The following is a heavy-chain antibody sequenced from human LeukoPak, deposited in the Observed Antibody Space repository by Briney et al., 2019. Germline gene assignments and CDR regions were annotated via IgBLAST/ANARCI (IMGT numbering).Heavy chain of an antibody. CDR2: IVVGSGNT. CDR3: ARDNSVGDNAWWFDP. V-gene: IGHV1-58*02. D-gene: IGHD1-26*01. J-gene: IGHJ5*02. CDR1: GFIFTSST. Sequence: ASVKVSCKAAGFIFTSSTMQWVRQARGQRLEWIGWIVVGSGNTGYAQKFQGRVTMTRDMSTSTDYMELSSLRSEDTAIYYCARDNSVGDNAWWFDPWGQGTLVTVFS.